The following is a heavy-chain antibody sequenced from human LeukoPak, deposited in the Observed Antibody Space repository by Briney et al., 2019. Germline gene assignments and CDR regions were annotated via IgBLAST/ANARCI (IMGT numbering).Heavy chain of an antibody. CDR2: IYVGLFT. V-gene: IGHV3-53*05. CDR1: GFDIAGNY. CDR3: ANYGDSGYFDY. J-gene: IGHJ4*02. D-gene: IGHD4-17*01. Sequence: PGGSLRLSCAASGFDIAGNYMCWVRQAPGKGLEWVPAIYVGLFTEYADSVKGRFTISRDNSKNTLYLQMNSLRAEDTAVYYCANYGDSGYFDYWGQGTLVTVSS.